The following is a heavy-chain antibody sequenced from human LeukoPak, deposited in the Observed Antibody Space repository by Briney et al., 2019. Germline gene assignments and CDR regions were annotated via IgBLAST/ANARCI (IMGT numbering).Heavy chain of an antibody. CDR2: ISYDGSNK. J-gene: IGHJ6*03. D-gene: IGHD2/OR15-2a*01. CDR3: AKGGNIRVLDYYYYMDV. Sequence: GGSLRLSCAASGFTSSSYAMHWVRQAPGKGLEWVAVISYDGSNKYYADSVKGRFTISRDNSKNTLYLQMNSLGAEDTAVYYCAKGGNIRVLDYYYYMDVWGKGTTVTVSS. CDR1: GFTSSSYA. V-gene: IGHV3-30*04.